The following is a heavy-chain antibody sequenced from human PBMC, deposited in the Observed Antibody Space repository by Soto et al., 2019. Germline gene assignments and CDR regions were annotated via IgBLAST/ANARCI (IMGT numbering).Heavy chain of an antibody. Sequence: VLLQESGPRLLRPSETLSLTCTVSDDSFRGAEYYWSWIRQPLGQGPEWIGNTYYNGDTKYNPALRSRVTMSEDPSKNQFSLRLSSVTAADTAVYFCARGPAYINGWRTFDLWGRGILVTVSS. CDR3: ARGPAYINGWRTFDL. D-gene: IGHD6-19*01. J-gene: IGHJ4*02. V-gene: IGHV4-61*08. CDR2: TYYNGDT. CDR1: DDSFRGAEYY.